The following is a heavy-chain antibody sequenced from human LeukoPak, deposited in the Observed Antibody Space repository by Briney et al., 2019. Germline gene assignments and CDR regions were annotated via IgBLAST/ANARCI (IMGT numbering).Heavy chain of an antibody. CDR1: GGSISSSDYY. V-gene: IGHV4-31*03. J-gene: IGHJ6*02. D-gene: IGHD2-15*01. CDR2: IYYSGST. Sequence: SETLSLTCTVSGGSISSSDYYWSWIRQHPGKGLEWIGYIYYSGSTYYNPSLKSRVTISVDTSKNQFSLKLSSVTAADTAVYYCARDTVVVVAATPYYYYGMDVWGQGTTVTVSS. CDR3: ARDTVVVVAATPYYYYGMDV.